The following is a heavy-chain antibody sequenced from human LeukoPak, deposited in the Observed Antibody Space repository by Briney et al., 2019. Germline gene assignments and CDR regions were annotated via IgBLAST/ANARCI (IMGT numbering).Heavy chain of an antibody. CDR2: MNPNSGNT. D-gene: IGHD6-19*01. CDR1: GYTFTSYD. CDR3: ARGIAVAGITRRPSRASWGY. J-gene: IGHJ4*02. V-gene: IGHV1-8*01. Sequence: ASVKVSCKASGYTFTSYDINWVRQATGQGLEWMGWMNPNSGNTGYARKFQGRVTMTRNTSISTAYMELSSLRSEDTAVYYCARGIAVAGITRRPSRASWGYWGQGTLVTVSS.